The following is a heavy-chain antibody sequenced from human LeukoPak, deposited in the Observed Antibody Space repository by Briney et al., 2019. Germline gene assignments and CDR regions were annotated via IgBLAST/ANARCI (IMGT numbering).Heavy chain of an antibody. Sequence: GGSLRLSCAASGFTFSSYWMHWVRQAPGKGLVWVSRINSDGSSTSYADSVKGRFTISRDNAKNTLYLQMNSLRAEDTAVYYCAREECSSTSCYAGMRYFDYWGQGTLVTASS. CDR1: GFTFSSYW. CDR2: INSDGSST. CDR3: AREECSSTSCYAGMRYFDY. V-gene: IGHV3-74*01. J-gene: IGHJ4*02. D-gene: IGHD2-2*01.